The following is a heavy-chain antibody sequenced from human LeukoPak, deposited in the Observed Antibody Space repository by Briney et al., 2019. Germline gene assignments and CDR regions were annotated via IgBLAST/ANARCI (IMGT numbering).Heavy chain of an antibody. J-gene: IGHJ3*02. CDR2: IYTSGST. V-gene: IGHV4-4*07. CDR1: GGSISSYY. D-gene: IGHD3-3*01. CDR3: ARVITYYDFWSGYPDDAFDI. Sequence: SETLSLTCTVSGGSISSYYWSWIRQPAGKGLEWIGRIYTSGSTNYNPSLKSRVTMSVDTSKNQFSLKLSSVTAADTAVYYCARVITYYDFWSGYPDDAFDIWGQGTMVTVSS.